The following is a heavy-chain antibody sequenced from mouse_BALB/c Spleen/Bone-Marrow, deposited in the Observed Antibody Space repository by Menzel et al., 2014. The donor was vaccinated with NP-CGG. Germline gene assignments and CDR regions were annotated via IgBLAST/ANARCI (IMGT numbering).Heavy chain of an antibody. Sequence: EVQGVGSGGGLVQPGGSLRLSCATSGFTFXDYYMSWVRQPPGKALEWLGFIRNKANGYTTEYSASVKGRFTISRDNSQSILYPQMNTLRAEDSATYYCATGWFAYWGQGTLVTVSA. V-gene: IGHV7-3*02. CDR3: ATGWFAY. CDR1: GFTFXDYY. J-gene: IGHJ3*01. CDR2: IRNKANGYTT.